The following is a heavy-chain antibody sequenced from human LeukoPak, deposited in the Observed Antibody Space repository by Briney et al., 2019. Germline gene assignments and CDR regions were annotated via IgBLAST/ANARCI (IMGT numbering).Heavy chain of an antibody. CDR2: IYSGGST. D-gene: IGHD2-21*02. CDR3: ARESVVVTAIVS. Sequence: GGSLRLSCAASGFTVSSNYMSWVRQAPGKGLEWVSVIYSGGSTYYADSVKGRFTISRDNSKNTLYLQMNSLRAEDTAVYYCARESVVVTAIVSWGQGTLVTVSS. CDR1: GFTVSSNY. V-gene: IGHV3-66*01. J-gene: IGHJ4*02.